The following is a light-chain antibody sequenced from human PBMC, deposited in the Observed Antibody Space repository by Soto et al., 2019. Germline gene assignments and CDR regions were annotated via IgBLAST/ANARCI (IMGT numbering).Light chain of an antibody. CDR3: CSYAGGSTLI. CDR1: SSDVGSYNL. J-gene: IGLJ1*01. CDR2: EVS. V-gene: IGLV2-23*02. Sequence: QSALTQPASVSGSPGQSITISCTGTSSDVGSYNLVSWYQQHPGKAPKLMIYEVSKRPSGVSDRFSGSKSANTASLTISGLQAADEAEYHCCSYAGGSTLIFGGGTKVTVL.